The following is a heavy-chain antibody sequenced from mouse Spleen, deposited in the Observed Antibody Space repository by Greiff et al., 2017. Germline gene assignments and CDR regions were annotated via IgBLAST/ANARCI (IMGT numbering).Heavy chain of an antibody. Sequence: QVQLQQPGAELVMPGASVKMSCKASGYTFTDYWMHWVKQRPGQGLEWIGAIDTSDSYTSYNQKFKGKATLTVDESSSTAYMQLSSLTSEDSAVYYCASYGSSSYWYFDVWGAGTTVTVSS. J-gene: IGHJ1*01. CDR2: IDTSDSYT. V-gene: IGHV1-69*01. CDR1: GYTFTDYW. D-gene: IGHD1-1*01. CDR3: ASYGSSSYWYFDV.